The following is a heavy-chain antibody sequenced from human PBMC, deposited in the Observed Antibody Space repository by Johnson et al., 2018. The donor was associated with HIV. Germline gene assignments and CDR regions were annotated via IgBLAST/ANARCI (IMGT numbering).Heavy chain of an antibody. J-gene: IGHJ3*02. CDR2: IYSGGGT. D-gene: IGHD1-14*01. Sequence: QVQLVESGGGVVQPGRSLRLSCAASGFTFSSYGMHWVRQAPGKGLEWVSVIYSGGGTYYEDSVKGRFTISRDNSKNTLYLQMNSLRTQDTAVYYCARTRQGAFDIWGQGTMVTVSS. V-gene: IGHV3-NL1*01. CDR1: GFTFSSYG. CDR3: ARTRQGAFDI.